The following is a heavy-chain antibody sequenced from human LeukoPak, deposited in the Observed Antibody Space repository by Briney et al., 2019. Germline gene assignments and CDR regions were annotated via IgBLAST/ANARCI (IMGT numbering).Heavy chain of an antibody. J-gene: IGHJ6*02. CDR3: ARGASVRVVPMSYYYAMDV. CDR1: GDTFSTYA. CDR2: IVPISDTT. Sequence: SVTVSCKASGDTFSTYAFNWMRQAPGQGLEWTGGIVPISDTTNYAQTLQGRVTITADKSTNTVYMELSSLTSEDTGVYSCARGASVRVVPMSYYYAMDVWGEGTTVIVSS. V-gene: IGHV1-69*06. D-gene: IGHD2-2*01.